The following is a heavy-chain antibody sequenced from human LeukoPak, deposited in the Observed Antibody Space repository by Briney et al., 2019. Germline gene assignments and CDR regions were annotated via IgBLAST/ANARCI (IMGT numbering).Heavy chain of an antibody. J-gene: IGHJ4*02. Sequence: GESLQISCKGSGYHFTSYWIGWVRQMPGKGLEWMGIIYPSDSDTRYSPSFQGQVTISADKSISTAYLQWSSLKASDTAMYYCARRYCSGGSCSNFDYWGQGTLVTVSS. D-gene: IGHD2-15*01. V-gene: IGHV5-51*01. CDR2: IYPSDSDT. CDR3: ARRYCSGGSCSNFDY. CDR1: GYHFTSYW.